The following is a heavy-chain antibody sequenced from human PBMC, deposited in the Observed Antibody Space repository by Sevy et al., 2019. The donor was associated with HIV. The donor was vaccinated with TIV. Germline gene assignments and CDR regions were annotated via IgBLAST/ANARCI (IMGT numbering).Heavy chain of an antibody. J-gene: IGHJ4*02. CDR2: IKGKTDGGTK. CDR3: TTVREVELWLFGY. V-gene: IGHV3-15*01. CDR1: GFTFSNAW. D-gene: IGHD5-18*01. Sequence: GGSLRLSCAASGFTFSNAWMSWVRQAPGKGLEWVGGIKGKTDGGTKDYAAPVKGRFTMSRVDSKNTLYLQMNSVKTEDTAVYYGTTVREVELWLFGYWGQGTLVTVSS.